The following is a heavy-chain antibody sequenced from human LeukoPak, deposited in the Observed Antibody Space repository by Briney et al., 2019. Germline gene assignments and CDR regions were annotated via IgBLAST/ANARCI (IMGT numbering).Heavy chain of an antibody. V-gene: IGHV1-2*02. Sequence: GASVKVSCKASGYTFTGYYMHWVRQALGQGLEWMGWINPNSGGTNYAQKFQGRVTMTGDTSISTAYMELSRLRSDDTAVYYCARDTMYYYDSSAYFDYWGQGTLVTVSS. J-gene: IGHJ4*02. CDR2: INPNSGGT. CDR3: ARDTMYYYDSSAYFDY. D-gene: IGHD3-22*01. CDR1: GYTFTGYY.